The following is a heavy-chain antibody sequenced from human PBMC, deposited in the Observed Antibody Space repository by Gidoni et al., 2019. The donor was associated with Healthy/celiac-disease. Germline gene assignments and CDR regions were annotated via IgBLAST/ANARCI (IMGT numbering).Heavy chain of an antibody. J-gene: IGHJ6*02. D-gene: IGHD3-3*01. CDR1: GGSISSYY. Sequence: QVQLQESGPGLVKPSETLSLTCTVSGGSISSYYWSWIRQPAGKGLEWIGRIYTSGSTNYNPSLKSRVTMSVDTSKNQFSLKLSSVTAADTAVYYCARDGYDFWSGSPGYGMDVWGQGTTVTVSS. CDR3: ARDGYDFWSGSPGYGMDV. V-gene: IGHV4-4*07. CDR2: IYTSGST.